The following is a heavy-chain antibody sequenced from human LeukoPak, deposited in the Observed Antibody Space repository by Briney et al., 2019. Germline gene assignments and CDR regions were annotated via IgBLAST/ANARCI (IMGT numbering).Heavy chain of an antibody. CDR1: GFTFSRYG. V-gene: IGHV3-48*03. D-gene: IGHD4-17*01. CDR2: ISSSGSTI. J-gene: IGHJ4*02. Sequence: PGGSLRLSCAASGFTFSRYGMNWVRQAPGKGLEWVSYISSSGSTIYYADSVKGRFTISRDNAKNSLYLQMNSLRAEDTAVYYCARDLAWTSTVTPFGYWGQGTLVTVSS. CDR3: ARDLAWTSTVTPFGY.